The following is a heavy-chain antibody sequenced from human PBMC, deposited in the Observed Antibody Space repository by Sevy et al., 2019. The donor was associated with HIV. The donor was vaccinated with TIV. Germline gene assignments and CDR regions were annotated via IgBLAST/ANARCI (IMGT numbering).Heavy chain of an antibody. Sequence: GGSLRLSCAASGFTFSTHWMSWVRQATGKGLEWVANIKEDGSEKYYVDSVKGRFTISRDNAKNSLFLQMNSLRAEDTAVYDCAKDVYWGQGTLVTVSS. J-gene: IGHJ4*02. CDR3: AKDVY. CDR2: IKEDGSEK. CDR1: GFTFSTHW. V-gene: IGHV3-7*03.